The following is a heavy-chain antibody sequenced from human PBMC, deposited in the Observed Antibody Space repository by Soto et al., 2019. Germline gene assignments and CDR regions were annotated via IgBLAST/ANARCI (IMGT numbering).Heavy chain of an antibody. V-gene: IGHV1-69*01. CDR3: ARFSDDILTGYPPGSYEYYYYGMAV. D-gene: IGHD3-9*01. CDR1: GGTFSSYA. CDR2: IIPIFGTA. J-gene: IGHJ6*02. Sequence: QVQLVQSGAEVKKPGSSVKVSCKASGGTFSSYAISWVRQAPGQGLEWMGGIIPIFGTANYAQKFQGRVTSPADESTSTAYMELSSLRSEDTAVYYCARFSDDILTGYPPGSYEYYYYGMAVWGQGTTVTVSS.